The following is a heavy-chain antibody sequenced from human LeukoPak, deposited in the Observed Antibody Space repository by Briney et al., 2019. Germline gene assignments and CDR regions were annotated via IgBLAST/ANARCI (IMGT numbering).Heavy chain of an antibody. CDR3: ARDPYSGSYGAYYYYYMDV. D-gene: IGHD1-26*01. J-gene: IGHJ6*03. V-gene: IGHV3-43*01. CDR2: INWDGGST. CDR1: GKTYFEYT. Sequence: GGSLRLSCVVSGKTYFEYTMHWVRQAPGKGLEWVSLINWDGGSTYADSVKGRFTISRDNAKNSLYLQMNSLRAEDAALYFCARDPYSGSYGAYYYYYMDVWGKGTTVTISS.